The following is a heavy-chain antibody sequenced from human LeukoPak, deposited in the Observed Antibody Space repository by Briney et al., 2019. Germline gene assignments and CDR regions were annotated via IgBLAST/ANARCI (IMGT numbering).Heavy chain of an antibody. J-gene: IGHJ6*03. CDR2: MNPNSGNT. Sequence: ASVKVSCKASGYTFTSYDINWVRQATGQGLEWMGWMNPNSGNTGYAQKFQGRVTMTRNTSISTAYMELSSLRSEDTAVYYCARALGIAAAGVYYYMDVWGKGTTVTVSS. CDR1: GYTFTSYD. V-gene: IGHV1-8*01. CDR3: ARALGIAAAGVYYYMDV. D-gene: IGHD6-13*01.